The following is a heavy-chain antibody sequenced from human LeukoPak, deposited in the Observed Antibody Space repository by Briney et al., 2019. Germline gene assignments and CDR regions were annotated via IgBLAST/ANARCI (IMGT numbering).Heavy chain of an antibody. V-gene: IGHV3-74*01. J-gene: IGHJ4*02. CDR3: VRWGAWSSFDY. D-gene: IGHD2-8*02. CDR2: ISSDGSTT. Sequence: GGSLRLSCAASGFTFSSYWMHWVRQVPGKGLVWVSRISSDGSTTTYADSVRGRFNISRENTKNSLSLQMNSLTVDDTAVYYCVRWGAWSSFDYWGQGTPVTVS. CDR1: GFTFSSYW.